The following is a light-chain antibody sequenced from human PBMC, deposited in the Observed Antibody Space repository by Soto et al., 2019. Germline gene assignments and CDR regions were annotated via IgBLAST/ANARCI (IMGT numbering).Light chain of an antibody. Sequence: EIGLTQSPGTLSLSPGERATLSCRASQYVSSTYLAWYQQKPGQAPRLLIYGASNRATGIPDRFSGSGSGTDFTLTISRLEPEDVAVYYCQQYGNSMFTFGPGTKVDI. V-gene: IGKV3-20*01. CDR1: QYVSSTY. J-gene: IGKJ3*01. CDR3: QQYGNSMFT. CDR2: GAS.